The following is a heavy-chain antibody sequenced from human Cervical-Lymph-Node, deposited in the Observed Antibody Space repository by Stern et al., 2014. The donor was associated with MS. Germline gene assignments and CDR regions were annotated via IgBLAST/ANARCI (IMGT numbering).Heavy chain of an antibody. J-gene: IGHJ4*02. D-gene: IGHD4/OR15-4a*01. Sequence: QVTLKESGPTLVKPTQTLTLSCSFSGFSLSTIGAGVGWIRQPPGQALVXLALIYWDDDKRYSPALKSRLNIAKDTSKNQVVLTMTNMDPVDTATYYCAHRREASVGAYFDYWGQGILVTVSS. CDR3: AHRREASVGAYFDY. CDR1: GFSLSTIGAG. CDR2: IYWDDDK. V-gene: IGHV2-5*02.